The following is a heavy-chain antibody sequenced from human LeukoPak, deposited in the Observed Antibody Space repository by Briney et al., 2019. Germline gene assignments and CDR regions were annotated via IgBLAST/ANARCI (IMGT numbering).Heavy chain of an antibody. D-gene: IGHD2-15*01. Sequence: PSETLSLTCTVSGGSISSGGYYWSWIRQHPGKGLEWIGYIYYSGSTYYNPSLKSRVTISVDTSKNQFSLKLSSVTAADTAVYYCARGWAASPLDYWGQGTLVTVSS. CDR2: IYYSGST. V-gene: IGHV4-31*03. CDR1: GGSISSGGYY. CDR3: ARGWAASPLDY. J-gene: IGHJ4*02.